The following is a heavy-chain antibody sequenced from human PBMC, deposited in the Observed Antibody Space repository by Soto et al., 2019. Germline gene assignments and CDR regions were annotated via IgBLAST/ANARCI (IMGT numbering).Heavy chain of an antibody. J-gene: IGHJ5*02. CDR1: GGSISSGGYH. D-gene: IGHD3-10*01. V-gene: IGHV4-31*03. CDR3: ARARVLWFVELLAVGWFDP. Sequence: QVQLQESGPGLVKPSQTLSLTCTVSGGSISSGGYHWSWIRQHPGKGLEWIGNIYYSGSTYYNPSLEGCVTLAVFSSKSQYSLNLTSVTSADAALYYCARARVLWFVELLAVGWFDPWGQGTVVTVSS. CDR2: IYYSGST.